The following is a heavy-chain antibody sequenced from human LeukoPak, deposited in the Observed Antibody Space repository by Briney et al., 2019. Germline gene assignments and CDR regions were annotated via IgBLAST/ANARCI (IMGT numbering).Heavy chain of an antibody. CDR2: IYYSGST. J-gene: IGHJ4*02. CDR1: GDSLSPLD. V-gene: IGHV4-59*01. Sequence: SETLTLLCTLSGDSLSPLDWIGPRQPPGKGLEWIGFIYYSGSTNYNPSLKSRVTISIDMPKHQFSLRLTSVTAADTPMYYRATGQRRPLWGQGTRVIVSA. CDR3: ATGQRRPL.